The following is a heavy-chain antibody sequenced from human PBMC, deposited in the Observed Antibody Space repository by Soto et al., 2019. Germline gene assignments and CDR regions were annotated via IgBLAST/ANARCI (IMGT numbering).Heavy chain of an antibody. D-gene: IGHD2-21*02. V-gene: IGHV1-8*01. J-gene: IGHJ5*02. CDR2: MNPNSGNT. CDR3: ARGSHIVVVTAIRGWFDP. CDR1: GYTFTSYD. Sequence: QVQLVQSGAEVKKPGASVKVSCKASGYTFTSYDINWVRQATGQGLEWMGWMNPNSGNTGYAQKLQARVTMTRNTSIRTAYMELSSLRSEDTAVYSCARGSHIVVVTAIRGWFDPWGQGTLVTVSS.